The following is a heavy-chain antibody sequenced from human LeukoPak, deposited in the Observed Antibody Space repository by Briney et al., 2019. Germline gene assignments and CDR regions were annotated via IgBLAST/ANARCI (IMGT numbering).Heavy chain of an antibody. D-gene: IGHD3-3*01. CDR3: ARDPNRFYDFWSGYLDWYFDL. J-gene: IGHJ2*01. CDR1: GFTVSSNY. CDR2: IYSGGST. V-gene: IGHV3-66*01. Sequence: GGSLRLSCADSGFTVSSNYMSWVRQAPGKGLEWVSVIYSGGSTYYADSVKGRFTISRDNSKNTLYLQMNSLRAEDTAVYYCARDPNRFYDFWSGYLDWYFDLWGRGTLVTVSS.